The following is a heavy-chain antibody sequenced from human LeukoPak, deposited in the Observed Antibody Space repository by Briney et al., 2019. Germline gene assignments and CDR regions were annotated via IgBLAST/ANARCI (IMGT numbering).Heavy chain of an antibody. J-gene: IGHJ5*02. V-gene: IGHV3-53*01. CDR1: GFPVNRNY. Sequence: PGGCLSLSCAASGFPVNRNYMRGPRPAPGKGLEGGSVMSSGGNTYYTDSVKGRFTISRDNSKKSLYLQMNSLRAEDTAVYYCARGSASWFEAWGQGTLVTVSS. CDR2: MSSGGNT. CDR3: ARGSASWFEA.